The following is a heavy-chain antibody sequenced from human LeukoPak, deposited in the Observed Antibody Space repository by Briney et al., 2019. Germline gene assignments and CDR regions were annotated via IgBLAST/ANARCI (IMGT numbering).Heavy chain of an antibody. CDR3: ARDYLWGSSNDY. J-gene: IGHJ4*02. CDR2: IKQDGSAK. V-gene: IGHV3-7*01. Sequence: PGGSLRLSCAVSGFTFSSYWMSWVRQAPGKGLEWVANIKQDGSAKFYLDSVRGRFTISRDNAKSSLYLQMNSLRVEDTAVYFCARDYLWGSSNDYWGQGTLVTVSS. CDR1: GFTFSSYW. D-gene: IGHD3-16*01.